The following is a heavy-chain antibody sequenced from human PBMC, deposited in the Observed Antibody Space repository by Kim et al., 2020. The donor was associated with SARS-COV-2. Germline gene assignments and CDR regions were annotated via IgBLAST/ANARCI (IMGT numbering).Heavy chain of an antibody. D-gene: IGHD5-12*01. CDR3: ASDSGYDSYYYYGMDV. CDR1: GGTFSSYA. J-gene: IGHJ6*02. Sequence: SVKVSCKASGGTFSSYAISWVRQAPGQGLEWMGRIIPILGIANYAQKFQGRVTITADKSTSTAYMELSSLRSEDTAVYYCASDSGYDSYYYYGMDVWGQ. V-gene: IGHV1-69*04. CDR2: IIPILGIA.